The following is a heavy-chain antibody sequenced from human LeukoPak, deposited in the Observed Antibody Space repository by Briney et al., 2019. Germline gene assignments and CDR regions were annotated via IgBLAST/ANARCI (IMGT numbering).Heavy chain of an antibody. J-gene: IGHJ4*02. CDR1: GFTFSSYA. CDR3: ARGPYGDPTHYCDY. V-gene: IGHV3-64*01. CDR2: ISSNGGST. D-gene: IGHD4-17*01. Sequence: GGSLRLSCAASGFTFSSYAMYWVRQAPGSGLDYVSGISSNGGSTYYANSVKGRFTISRDHSKNTLHLQMGSLRPDDTGVYYYARGPYGDPTHYCDYWGQGTLVTVSS.